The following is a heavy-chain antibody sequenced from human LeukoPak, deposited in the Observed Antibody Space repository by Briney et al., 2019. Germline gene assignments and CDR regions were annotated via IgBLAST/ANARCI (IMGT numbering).Heavy chain of an antibody. CDR2: INHSGST. CDR1: GGSFSGYY. J-gene: IGHJ4*02. D-gene: IGHD3-10*01. CDR3: ARGSGLLWFGDLYYFDY. Sequence: SETLSLTCAVYGGSFSGYYWSWIRQPPGKGLEWIGEINHSGSTNYNPSLKSRVTISVDTSKNQFSLKLSSVTAADTAVYYCARGSGLLWFGDLYYFDYWGQGTLVTVSS. V-gene: IGHV4-34*01.